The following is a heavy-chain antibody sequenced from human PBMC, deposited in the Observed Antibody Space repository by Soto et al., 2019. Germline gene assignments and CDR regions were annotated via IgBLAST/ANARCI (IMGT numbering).Heavy chain of an antibody. CDR2: IIPIFGTA. D-gene: IGHD3-22*01. CDR1: GVTFSSYA. Sequence: GASVKVSCKASGVTFSSYAISWVRQAPGQGLEWMGGIIPIFGTANYAQKFQGRVTITADESTSTAYMELSSLRSEDTAVYYCARDGYYYDSSGYYYYFDYWGQGTLVTVSS. J-gene: IGHJ4*02. CDR3: ARDGYYYDSSGYYYYFDY. V-gene: IGHV1-69*13.